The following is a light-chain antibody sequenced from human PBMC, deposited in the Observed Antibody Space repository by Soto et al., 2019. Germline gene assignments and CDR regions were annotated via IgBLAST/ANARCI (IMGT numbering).Light chain of an antibody. J-gene: IGKJ4*01. CDR1: QSLTNNY. CDR2: AAS. V-gene: IGKV3-20*01. CDR3: QKYGSSLPVT. Sequence: EIVLTQSPGTLSLSQGERATLSCRASQSLTNNYLAWYQQKPGQAPRLLIYAASSRATGIPDRFSGSGSETDFTLTISRREPEDFAVYYCQKYGSSLPVTFGGGTKVDI.